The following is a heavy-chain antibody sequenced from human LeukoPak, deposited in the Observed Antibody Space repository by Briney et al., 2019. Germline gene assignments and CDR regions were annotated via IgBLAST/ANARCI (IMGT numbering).Heavy chain of an antibody. Sequence: SETLSLTCTVSGGSISSSSYYWSWIRQPPGKGLEWIGSIYYSGSTYYNPSLKSRVTISVDTSKNQFSLKLSSVTAADTAVYYCARFDSSGYYRWVDAFDIWGQGTMVTVSP. CDR3: ARFDSSGYYRWVDAFDI. V-gene: IGHV4-39*07. D-gene: IGHD3-22*01. CDR2: IYYSGST. J-gene: IGHJ3*02. CDR1: GGSISSSSYY.